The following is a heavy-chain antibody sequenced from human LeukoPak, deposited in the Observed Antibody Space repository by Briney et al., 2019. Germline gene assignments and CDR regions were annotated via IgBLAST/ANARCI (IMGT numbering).Heavy chain of an antibody. V-gene: IGHV3-9*01. J-gene: IGHJ4*02. CDR1: GFTFDDYA. CDR2: ISWNSGSI. Sequence: GGSLRLSCAASGFTFDDYAMHWVRQAPGKGLEWVSGISWNSGSIGYADSVKGRFTISRDNAKNSLYLQMNSLRAEDTALYYCAKDTGYGSGSYYKWGQGTLVTVSS. D-gene: IGHD3-10*01. CDR3: AKDTGYGSGSYYK.